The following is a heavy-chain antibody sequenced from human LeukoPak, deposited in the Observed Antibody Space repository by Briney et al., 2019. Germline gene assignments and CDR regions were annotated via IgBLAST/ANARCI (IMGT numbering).Heavy chain of an antibody. D-gene: IGHD3-10*01. J-gene: IGHJ3*02. CDR1: GGSISSYY. CDR2: IYYSGST. V-gene: IGHV4-59*06. Sequence: PSETLSLTCTVSGGSISSYYWSWIRQHPGKGLEWIGYIYYSGSTYYNPSLKSRVTISVDTSKNQFSLKLSSVTAADTAVYYCARVGVTMVRGVIIRAIDIWGQGTMVTVSS. CDR3: ARVGVTMVRGVIIRAIDI.